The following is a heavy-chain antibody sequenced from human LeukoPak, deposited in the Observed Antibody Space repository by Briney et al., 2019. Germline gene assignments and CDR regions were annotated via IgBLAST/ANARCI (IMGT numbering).Heavy chain of an antibody. D-gene: IGHD6-13*01. CDR3: ARESPVYSSSWGYYYYYMDV. CDR1: GGSISSGSYS. Sequence: SETLSLTCTVSGGSISSGSYSWSWIRQPPGKGLEWIGYIYYSRSTNYNPSLKSRVTISVDTSKNQFSLKLSSVTAADTAVYYCARESPVYSSSWGYYYYYMDVWGKGTTVTVSS. CDR2: IYYSRST. J-gene: IGHJ6*03. V-gene: IGHV4-61*01.